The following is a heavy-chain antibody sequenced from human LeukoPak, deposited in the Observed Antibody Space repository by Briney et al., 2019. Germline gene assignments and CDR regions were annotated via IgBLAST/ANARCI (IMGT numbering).Heavy chain of an antibody. V-gene: IGHV3-7*01. J-gene: IGHJ4*02. CDR1: GLPFSDYW. Sequence: GGCLRLSCAASGLPFSDYWMDWVRQAPGKGMEWVANIKQEGSEGYYADSVKGRFTISRHNAKSSLYLQMNSLRAEDTAVYYCSRSLDYWGQGALVTVSS. CDR2: IKQEGSEG. CDR3: SRSLDY.